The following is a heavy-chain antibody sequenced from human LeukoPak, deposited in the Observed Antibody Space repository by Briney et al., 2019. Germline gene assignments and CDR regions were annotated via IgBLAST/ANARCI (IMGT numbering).Heavy chain of an antibody. V-gene: IGHV1-2*02. J-gene: IGHJ6*03. CDR2: INPNSGGT. Sequence: ASVKVSYKASGYTFTGYYMHWVRQAPGQGLEWMGWINPNSGGTNYAQKFQGRVTMTRDTSISTAYMELSRLRSDDTAVYYCARVGAESYYYYYMDVWGKGTTVTVSS. D-gene: IGHD3-16*01. CDR3: ARVGAESYYYYYMDV. CDR1: GYTFTGYY.